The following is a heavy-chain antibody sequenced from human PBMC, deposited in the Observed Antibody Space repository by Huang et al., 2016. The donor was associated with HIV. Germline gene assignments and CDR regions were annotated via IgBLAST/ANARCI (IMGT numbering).Heavy chain of an antibody. J-gene: IGHJ6*02. CDR1: TFTFGAYW. D-gene: IGHD1-7*01. CDR2: IKQDESEK. V-gene: IGHV3-7*01. Sequence: VESGGRLVQPGGSLRLSCVGSTFTFGAYWMSWVRQSPGKGLEWVDNIKQDESEKDYVESVKGRFNISRDNAKKVLFLEMNNVRVEDTATYYCATKTAAMDIWGQGTTVTVS. CDR3: ATKTAAMDI.